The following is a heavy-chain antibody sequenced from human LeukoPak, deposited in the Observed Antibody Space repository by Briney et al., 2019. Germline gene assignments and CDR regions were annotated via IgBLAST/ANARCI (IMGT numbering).Heavy chain of an antibody. CDR2: IRSNSDGGTI. D-gene: IGHD3-22*01. CDR1: GFTFSNAW. J-gene: IGHJ5*02. CDR3: ATDFYDST. V-gene: IGHV3-15*07. Sequence: PGGSLRLSCATSGFTFSNAWMNWVRQAPGKGLEWVGRIRSNSDGGTIDYAAPVKGRFTLSRDDSKTTLHLQMNSLQTEDTAVYYCATDFYDSTWGQGTLVTVSS.